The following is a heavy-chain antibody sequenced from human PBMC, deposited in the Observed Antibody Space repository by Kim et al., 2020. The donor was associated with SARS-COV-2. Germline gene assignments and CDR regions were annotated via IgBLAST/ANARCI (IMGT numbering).Heavy chain of an antibody. D-gene: IGHD4-17*01. Sequence: PSLKSRVTISVDTSKNQFSLKLSSVTAADTAVYYCARRTTVTARYAFDIWGQGTMVTVSS. V-gene: IGHV4-59*01. CDR3: ARRTTVTARYAFDI. J-gene: IGHJ3*02.